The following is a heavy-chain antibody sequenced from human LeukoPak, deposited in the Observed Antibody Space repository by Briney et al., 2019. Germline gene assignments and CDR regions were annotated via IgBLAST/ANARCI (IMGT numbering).Heavy chain of an antibody. CDR1: GGSISSSSYY. J-gene: IGHJ6*02. D-gene: IGHD3-10*01. V-gene: IGHV4-61*01. Sequence: SETLSLTCTVSGGSISSSSYYWSWIRQPPGKGLDWIGYMYSGGTTNYSPSLKSRVTISVDTSKNQFSLKLSSVTAADTAVYYCARERMVRGAPGYGMDVWGQGTTVTVSS. CDR3: ARERMVRGAPGYGMDV. CDR2: MYSGGTT.